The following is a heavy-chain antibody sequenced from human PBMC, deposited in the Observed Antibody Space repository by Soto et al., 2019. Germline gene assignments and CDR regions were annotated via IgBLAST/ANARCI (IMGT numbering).Heavy chain of an antibody. V-gene: IGHV4-31*03. Sequence: SETLSLTCTVSGGSISSGGYYWSWIRQHPGKGLEWIGYIYYSGSTYYNPSLKSRVTISVDTSKNQFSLKLSSVTAADTAVYYCARVKFDGSGGGYYYYYGMDVWGQGTTVTVSS. CDR3: ARVKFDGSGGGYYYYYGMDV. CDR1: GGSISSGGYY. D-gene: IGHD3-10*01. J-gene: IGHJ6*02. CDR2: IYYSGST.